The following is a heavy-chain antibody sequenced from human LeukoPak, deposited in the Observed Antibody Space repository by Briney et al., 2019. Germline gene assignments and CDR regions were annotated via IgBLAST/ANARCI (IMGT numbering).Heavy chain of an antibody. Sequence: KPSETLSLTCAVSGYSISSGYYWSWIRQPAGKGLEWIGRIYTSGSTNYNPSLKSRVTMSVDTSKNQFSLKLSSVTAADTAVYYCARVGPRVVVPAAIVDYYYYYMDVWGKGTTVTVSS. J-gene: IGHJ6*03. CDR2: IYTSGST. D-gene: IGHD2-2*02. V-gene: IGHV4-4*07. CDR3: ARVGPRVVVPAAIVDYYYYYMDV. CDR1: GYSISSGYY.